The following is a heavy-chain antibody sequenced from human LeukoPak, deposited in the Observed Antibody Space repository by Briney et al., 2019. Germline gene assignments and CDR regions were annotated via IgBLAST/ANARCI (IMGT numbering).Heavy chain of an antibody. CDR3: AKDQQWLEYFDY. D-gene: IGHD6-19*01. CDR1: GFTFSSYV. Sequence: GGSLRLSCAASGFTFSSYVMSWVRQAPGKGLEWVPSISGSAGSTYYTDSVKGRFAISRDNSKNTLYLQMNSLRDEDTAVYYCAKDQQWLEYFDYWGRGILVTVSS. J-gene: IGHJ4*02. CDR2: ISGSAGST. V-gene: IGHV3-23*01.